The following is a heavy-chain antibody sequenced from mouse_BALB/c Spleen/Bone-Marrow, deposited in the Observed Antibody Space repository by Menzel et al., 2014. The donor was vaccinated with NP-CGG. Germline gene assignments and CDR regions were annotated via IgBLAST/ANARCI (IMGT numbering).Heavy chain of an antibody. Sequence: QVQLQQPGPALVQPSQSLSITCTVSGFSLTSYGVHWVRQSPGKGLEWLGVIWSGGSTDYNAAFISRLSISKDNSKSQVFFEMNGLQADDSAIYYCARNRRYDVFDYWGQGTTLTVSS. V-gene: IGHV2-4-1*01. CDR1: GFSLTSYG. CDR2: IWSGGST. J-gene: IGHJ2*01. CDR3: ARNRRYDVFDY. D-gene: IGHD2-14*01.